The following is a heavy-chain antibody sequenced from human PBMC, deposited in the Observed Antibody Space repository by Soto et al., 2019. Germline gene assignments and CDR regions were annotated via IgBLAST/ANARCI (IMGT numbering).Heavy chain of an antibody. D-gene: IGHD3-3*01. CDR3: ARDVGLYDFWSGYEGEDYYYGMDV. V-gene: IGHV3-11*01. CDR2: ISSSGSTI. Sequence: QVQLVESGGGLVKPGGSLRLSCAASGFTFSDYYMSWIRQAPGKGLEWVSYISSSGSTIYYADSVKGRFTISRDNAKNSLYLQMNSLRAEDTAVYYCARDVGLYDFWSGYEGEDYYYGMDVWGQGTTVTVSS. CDR1: GFTFSDYY. J-gene: IGHJ6*02.